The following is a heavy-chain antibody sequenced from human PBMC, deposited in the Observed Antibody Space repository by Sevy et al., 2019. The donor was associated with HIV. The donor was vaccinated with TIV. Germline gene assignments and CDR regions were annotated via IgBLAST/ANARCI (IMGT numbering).Heavy chain of an antibody. D-gene: IGHD3-3*01. Sequence: SETLSLTCTVSGGSISSSSYYWGWIRQPPGKGLEWIGSIDYSGITYYNPSIKSRVTLSVDTFKNQFSLKLSSVTAADTAVDYCARLSLITTYYDFGSGYSRGANFDYWGQGTLVTVSS. CDR2: IDYSGIT. V-gene: IGHV4-39*01. CDR3: ARLSLITTYYDFGSGYSRGANFDY. CDR1: GGSISSSSYY. J-gene: IGHJ4*02.